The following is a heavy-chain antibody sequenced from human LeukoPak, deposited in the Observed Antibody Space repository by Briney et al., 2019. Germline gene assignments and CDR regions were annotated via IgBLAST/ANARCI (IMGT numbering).Heavy chain of an antibody. CDR3: ARDPADFWSGYYSYYYYYMDV. CDR1: GGSISSGSYY. V-gene: IGHV4-61*02. CDR2: IYTSGST. J-gene: IGHJ6*03. D-gene: IGHD3-3*01. Sequence: KPSQTLSLTCTVSGGSISSGSYYWSWIRQPAGKGLVWIGRIYTSGSTNYNPSLKSRVTISVDTSKNQFSLKLSSVTAADTAVYYCARDPADFWSGYYSYYYYYMDVWGKGTTVTVSS.